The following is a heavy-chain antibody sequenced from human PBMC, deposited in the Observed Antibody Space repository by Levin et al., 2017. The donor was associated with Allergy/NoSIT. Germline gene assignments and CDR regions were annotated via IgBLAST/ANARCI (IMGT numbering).Heavy chain of an antibody. J-gene: IGHJ4*02. V-gene: IGHV1-46*01. CDR3: VRESPHTFYFDS. CDR1: GYTFTDYY. D-gene: IGHD2-21*01. CDR2: IKPSDYST. Sequence: GASMKVSCKASGYTFTDYYIHWLRQAPGQGLEWVGIIKPSDYSTVYAQTFQGRVSMTRDTSTSTVYMELRSLRSEDTAVYSCVRESPHTFYFDSWGQGALVTVSS.